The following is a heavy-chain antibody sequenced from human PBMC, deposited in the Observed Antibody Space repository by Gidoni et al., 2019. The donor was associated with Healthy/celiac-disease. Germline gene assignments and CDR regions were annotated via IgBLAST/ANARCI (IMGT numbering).Heavy chain of an antibody. CDR3: ARDQSPGWVILEWLSDAFDI. J-gene: IGHJ3*02. CDR1: GFTFSSYS. V-gene: IGHV3-21*01. Sequence: EVQLVESGGGLVKPGGYLRLSCAASGFTFSSYSMNWVRQAPGKGLEWVSSISSSSSYIYYADSVKGRFTISRDNAKNSLYLQMNSLRAEDTAVYYCARDQSPGWVILEWLSDAFDIWGQGTMVTVSS. CDR2: ISSSSSYI. D-gene: IGHD3-3*01.